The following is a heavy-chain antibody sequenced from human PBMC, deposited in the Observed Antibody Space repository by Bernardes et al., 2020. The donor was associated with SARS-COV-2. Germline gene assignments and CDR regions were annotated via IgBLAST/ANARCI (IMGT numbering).Heavy chain of an antibody. CDR3: ARNPTAYWYFDL. D-gene: IGHD5-18*01. CDR1: GFTFSRYG. V-gene: IGHV3-33*01. Sequence: GSLRLSCAASGFTFSRYGMHWVRQAPGKGLEWVAVIWYAGGNRYYADSVKGRFTISRDNSKNTLYLQMSSLRAEDTAVYYCARNPTAYWYFDLWGRGTLVTVSS. CDR2: IWYAGGNR. J-gene: IGHJ2*01.